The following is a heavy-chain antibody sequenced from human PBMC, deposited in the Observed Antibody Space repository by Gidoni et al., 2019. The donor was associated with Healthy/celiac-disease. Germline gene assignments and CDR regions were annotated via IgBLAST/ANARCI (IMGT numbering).Heavy chain of an antibody. Sequence: EVQLLDSGGGLVQPGGSLRLSCAASGFPFSSYAMSWVRQAPGKGLAWVSAISGSGGSTYYADSVKGRFTISRDNSKNTLYLQMNSLRAEDTAVYYCAKDGGGVDTAVIGGQGTLVTVSS. CDR3: AKDGGGVDTAVI. CDR2: ISGSGGST. CDR1: GFPFSSYA. J-gene: IGHJ4*02. V-gene: IGHV3-23*01. D-gene: IGHD5-18*01.